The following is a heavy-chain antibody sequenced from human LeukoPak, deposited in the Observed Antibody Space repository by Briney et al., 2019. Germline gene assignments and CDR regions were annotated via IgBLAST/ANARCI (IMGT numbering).Heavy chain of an antibody. J-gene: IGHJ5*02. CDR1: GYTFTSYD. CDR2: MNPNSGNT. CDR3: ARGRGGTTLRGGLILWFGGNNWFDP. V-gene: IGHV1-8*01. Sequence: ASVKVSCKASGYTFTSYDINWVRQATGQGLEWMGWMNPNSGNTGYAQKFQGRVTMTRNTSISTAYMELSSLRSEDTAVYYCARGRGGTTLRGGLILWFGGNNWFDPWGQGTLVTVSS. D-gene: IGHD3-10*01.